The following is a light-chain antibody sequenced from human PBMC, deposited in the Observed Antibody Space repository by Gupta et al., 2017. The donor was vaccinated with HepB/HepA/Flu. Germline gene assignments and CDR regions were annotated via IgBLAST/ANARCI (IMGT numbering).Light chain of an antibody. CDR1: NIGRKP. J-gene: IGLJ2*01. V-gene: IGLV3-21*04. CDR2: YDS. CDR3: QLWDDSSDHLV. Sequence: SYALTQAPVVSVAPGQPARITCGGNNIGRKPVYWYQQRPGQAPVLVIYYDSDRPSGIPERFSGSNSGNTATLTINRVEAGDEADYYCQLWDDSSDHLVFGGGTKLTVL.